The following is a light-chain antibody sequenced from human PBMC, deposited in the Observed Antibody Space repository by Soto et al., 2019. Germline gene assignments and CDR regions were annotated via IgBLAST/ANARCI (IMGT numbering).Light chain of an antibody. Sequence: EIVMTQSPATLSVSPGERATLSCRAIQSVSSAFLAWYQQKPGQAPRLLIYGVSNRATGIPDRFSGSGSGTDFILTISRLEPEDFALYYCGQFVSSPPRTFGQGTKVDIK. CDR2: GVS. CDR1: QSVSSAF. J-gene: IGKJ1*01. CDR3: GQFVSSPPRT. V-gene: IGKV3-20*01.